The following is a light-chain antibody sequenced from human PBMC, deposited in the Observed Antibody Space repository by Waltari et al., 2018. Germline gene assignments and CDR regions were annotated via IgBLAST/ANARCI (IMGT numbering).Light chain of an antibody. CDR3: QTWGTGIWV. CDR1: SGQSTYE. CDR2: VNSDGSH. V-gene: IGLV4-69*01. J-gene: IGLJ3*02. Sequence: QLVLTQSPSASASLGASVKRTCTLSSGQSTYEIAWHQQQPEKGPRYLMKVNSDGSHNKGDGIPDRFSGSSSGAKRYLTISSLQSEDEADYYCQTWGTGIWVFGGGTKLTVL.